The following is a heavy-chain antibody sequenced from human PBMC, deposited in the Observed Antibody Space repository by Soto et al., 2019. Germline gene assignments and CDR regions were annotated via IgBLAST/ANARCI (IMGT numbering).Heavy chain of an antibody. V-gene: IGHV3-23*01. CDR3: AKWWGIAAAGTKGY. Sequence: GGSLRLSCAASGFTFSSYAMSWVRQAPGKGLEWVSAISGSGGSTYYADSVKGRFTISKDNSKNTLYLQMNSLRAEDTAVYYCAKWWGIAAAGTKGYWGQGTLVTVSS. D-gene: IGHD6-13*01. J-gene: IGHJ4*02. CDR1: GFTFSSYA. CDR2: ISGSGGST.